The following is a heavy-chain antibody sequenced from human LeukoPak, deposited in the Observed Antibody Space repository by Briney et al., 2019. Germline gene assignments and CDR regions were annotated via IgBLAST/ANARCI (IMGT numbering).Heavy chain of an antibody. CDR2: ITSDGSST. D-gene: IGHD5-12*01. J-gene: IGHJ4*02. Sequence: PWGSLRLSCAASQFTFSSYWMHWVRQAPGKGLVWVSFITSDGSSTSYADYVKGRFTISRDNAKNMLYLQMNSLRAEDTAVYYCARDGSLPDYWGQGTLVTVSS. CDR1: QFTFSSYW. CDR3: ARDGSLPDY. V-gene: IGHV3-74*01.